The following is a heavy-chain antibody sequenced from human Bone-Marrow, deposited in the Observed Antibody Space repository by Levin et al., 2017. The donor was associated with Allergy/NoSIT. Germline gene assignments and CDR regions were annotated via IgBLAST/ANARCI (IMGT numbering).Heavy chain of an antibody. CDR2: ISSSSSYI. Sequence: PGGSLRLSCAASGFTFSSYSMNWVRQAPGKGLEWVSSISSSSSYIYYADSVKGRFTISRDNAKNSLYLQMNSLRAEDTAVYYCARDAYCGGDCYILDYWGQGTLVTVSS. CDR1: GFTFSSYS. CDR3: ARDAYCGGDCYILDY. V-gene: IGHV3-21*01. J-gene: IGHJ4*02. D-gene: IGHD2-21*02.